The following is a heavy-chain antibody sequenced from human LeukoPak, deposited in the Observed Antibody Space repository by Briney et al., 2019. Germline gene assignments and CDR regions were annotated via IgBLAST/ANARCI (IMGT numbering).Heavy chain of an antibody. CDR3: ARDRTDYVWGSYRYQGGFDP. CDR2: IYYSGST. D-gene: IGHD3-16*02. CDR1: GGSISSSSYY. V-gene: IGHV4-39*07. Sequence: SETLSLTCTVSGGSISSSSYYWGWIRQPPGKGLEWIGSIYYSGSTYYNPSLKSRVTIPVDTSKNQFSLKLSSVTAADTAVYYCARDRTDYVWGSYRYQGGFDPWGQGTLVTVSS. J-gene: IGHJ5*02.